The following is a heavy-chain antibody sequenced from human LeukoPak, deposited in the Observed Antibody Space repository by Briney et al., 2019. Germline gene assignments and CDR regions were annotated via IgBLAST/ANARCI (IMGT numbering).Heavy chain of an antibody. CDR3: ASTALAARDLYYYYGMDV. CDR1: GFTFSSYS. J-gene: IGHJ6*02. V-gene: IGHV3-48*01. Sequence: GGSLRLSCAASGFTFSSYSMNWVRQAPGKGLEWVSYISSSSSTIYYADSVKGRFTISRHNSKNTLYLQMNSLRAEDTAVYYCASTALAARDLYYYYGMDVWGQGTTVTVSS. CDR2: ISSSSSTI. D-gene: IGHD6-13*01.